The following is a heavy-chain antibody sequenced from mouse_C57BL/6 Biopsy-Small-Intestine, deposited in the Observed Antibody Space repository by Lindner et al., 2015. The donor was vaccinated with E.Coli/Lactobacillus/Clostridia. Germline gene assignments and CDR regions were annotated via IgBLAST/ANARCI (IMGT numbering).Heavy chain of an antibody. D-gene: IGHD2-3*01. CDR1: VYAFSNSW. V-gene: IGHV1-82*01. Sequence: VQLQESGPELVKPGASVKISCKTSVYAFSNSWMNWVKQRPGKGLEWIGRIYLGDGDSNYNGKFKGKATLTADKSSSTAYMQLSSLTSEDSAVYFCARKWLLRETMDYWGQGTAVTVSS. CDR2: IYLGDGDS. CDR3: ARKWLLRETMDY. J-gene: IGHJ4*01.